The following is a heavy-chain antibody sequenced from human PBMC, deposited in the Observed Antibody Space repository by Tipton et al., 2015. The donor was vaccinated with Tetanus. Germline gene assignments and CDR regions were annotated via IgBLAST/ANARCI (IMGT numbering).Heavy chain of an antibody. CDR2: ISYDGSHE. D-gene: IGHD1-14*01. CDR3: AKEALGVLNL. Sequence: SLRLSCAASGFSFSSFAMHWFRQAPGKGLEWLTVISYDGSHEIHADSVKGRFTISRDNSKNTVSLQLNSLTANDTAIYYCAKEALGVLNLWGKGTTVIVSS. J-gene: IGHJ6*04. CDR1: GFSFSSFA. V-gene: IGHV3-30-3*01.